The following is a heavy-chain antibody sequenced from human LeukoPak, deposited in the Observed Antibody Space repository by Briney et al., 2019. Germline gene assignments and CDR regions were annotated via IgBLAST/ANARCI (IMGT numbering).Heavy chain of an antibody. CDR2: ISSSGSTI. Sequence: PGRSLRLSCAASGFTFSSYEMNWVRQAPGKGLEWGSYISSSGSTIYYADSVKGRFTISRDNAKNSLYLQMNSLRAEDTAVYYCARDSWLRGYSYGYGGYWGQGTLVTVSS. CDR1: GFTFSSYE. CDR3: ARDSWLRGYSYGYGGY. V-gene: IGHV3-48*03. D-gene: IGHD5-18*01. J-gene: IGHJ4*02.